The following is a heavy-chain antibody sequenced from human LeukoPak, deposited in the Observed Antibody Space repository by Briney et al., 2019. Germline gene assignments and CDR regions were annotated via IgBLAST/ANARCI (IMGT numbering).Heavy chain of an antibody. J-gene: IGHJ4*02. V-gene: IGHV1-18*01. Sequence: GASVKVSCKASGYTFTSYGISWVRQAPGQGLEWMGWIIAYNGNTNYAQKLQGRVTMTTETSTSTAYMELRSLRSDDTAVYYCARSRRITGTTSQHWGQGTLVTVSS. CDR1: GYTFTSYG. D-gene: IGHD1-7*01. CDR3: ARSRRITGTTSQH. CDR2: IIAYNGNT.